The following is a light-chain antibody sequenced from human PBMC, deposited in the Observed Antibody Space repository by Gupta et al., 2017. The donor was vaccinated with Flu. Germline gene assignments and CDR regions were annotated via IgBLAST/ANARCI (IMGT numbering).Light chain of an antibody. CDR3: TSYAGSKSSV. Sequence: YALTPPPSATGSLGQSVTVSCTGTSSDVGSYNFVSWYQQHPGKAPKLIIYEVSKRPSGVPDRFSAFKSGNTASLTVSGLQAEDEADYYCTSYAGSKSSVFGTGTRVSVL. V-gene: IGLV2-8*01. J-gene: IGLJ1*01. CDR2: EVS. CDR1: SSDVGSYNF.